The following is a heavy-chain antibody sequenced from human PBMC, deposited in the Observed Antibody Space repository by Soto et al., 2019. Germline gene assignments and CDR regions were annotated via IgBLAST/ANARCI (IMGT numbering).Heavy chain of an antibody. J-gene: IGHJ4*02. CDR3: VGYCSGGACYSRDY. CDR1: GFTVSPNY. V-gene: IGHV3-53*02. Sequence: EVQLVETGGALIQPGGSLRLSCAASGFTVSPNYMSWVRQAPGKGLEWVSVIYSGGSTYYADSVKGRCTISRNNSKNTLYLQMNSLRAEDTAVYYCVGYCSGGACYSRDYWGQGTLVTVSS. D-gene: IGHD2-15*01. CDR2: IYSGGST.